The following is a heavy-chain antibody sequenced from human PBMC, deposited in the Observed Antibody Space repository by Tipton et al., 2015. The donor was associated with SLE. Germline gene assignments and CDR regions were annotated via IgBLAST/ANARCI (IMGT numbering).Heavy chain of an antibody. CDR2: INSDGTSR. V-gene: IGHV3-74*01. CDR1: GFTFRTYR. Sequence: SLRLSCAASGFTFRTYRMHWVRQAPGKGLVWVSRINSDGTSRDYADSVKGRFTISRDNAKNTLHLQMNSLRVEDTAVYYCVRDAVNFWSGYYSPSWFDPWGQGTLVTVSS. CDR3: VRDAVNFWSGYYSPSWFDP. J-gene: IGHJ5*02. D-gene: IGHD3-3*01.